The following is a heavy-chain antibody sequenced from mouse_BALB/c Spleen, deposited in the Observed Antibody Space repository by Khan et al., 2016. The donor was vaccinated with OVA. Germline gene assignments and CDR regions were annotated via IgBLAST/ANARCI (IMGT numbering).Heavy chain of an antibody. CDR1: GYTFTSYY. J-gene: IGHJ3*01. CDR2: INPSNGGT. CDR3: TRSGWAAFPY. V-gene: IGHV1S81*02. Sequence: QVQLQQSGAELVKPGASVKLSCKASGYTFTSYYIYWVKQRPGQGLEWIGGINPSNGGTYFNEKFESRATLTVDKSSSTAFMQVSSLPSEDSAVYDCTRSGWAAFPYRGKGTLVTVSA. D-gene: IGHD3-1*01.